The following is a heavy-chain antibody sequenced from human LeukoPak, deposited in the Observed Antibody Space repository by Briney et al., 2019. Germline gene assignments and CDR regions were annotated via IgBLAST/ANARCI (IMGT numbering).Heavy chain of an antibody. CDR3: ATMGSQSGGSFYFDL. J-gene: IGHJ2*01. D-gene: IGHD2-15*01. V-gene: IGHV3-23*01. Sequence: GGSLRLSCAASGFTFTSYSMNWVRQAPGKGLEWVSTISGGGGSTYYADSVKGRFTVSRDDSKNTLYLQMNSLRAEGTAVYYCATMGSQSGGSFYFDLWGRGTLVTVSS. CDR1: GFTFTSYS. CDR2: ISGGGGST.